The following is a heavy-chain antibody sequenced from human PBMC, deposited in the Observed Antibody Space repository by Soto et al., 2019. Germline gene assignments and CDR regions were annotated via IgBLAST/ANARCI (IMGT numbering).Heavy chain of an antibody. CDR1: GGSVSNSY. Sequence: SETLSLSCTVSGGSVSNSYWGWIRQPPGKGLEWVAYVYYSGSTNYNPSLGSRVTISVDKSKNQFSLKMTSVTGADTAVYYCARGRSHEWELLVQYFDYWGQGTLVTVSS. J-gene: IGHJ4*02. V-gene: IGHV4-59*02. CDR3: ARGRSHEWELLVQYFDY. D-gene: IGHD1-26*01. CDR2: VYYSGST.